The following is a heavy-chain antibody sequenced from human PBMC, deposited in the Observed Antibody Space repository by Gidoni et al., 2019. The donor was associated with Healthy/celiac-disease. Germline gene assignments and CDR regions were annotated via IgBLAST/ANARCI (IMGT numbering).Heavy chain of an antibody. CDR1: GFTFSSYW. Sequence: EVQLVESGGGLVQPGGSLSLSCAASGFTFSSYWMSWVRQAPGKGLEWVANIKQDGSEKYYVDSVKGRFTISRDNAKNSLYLQMNSLRAEDTAVYYCARGGRGYSYGYYYGMDVWGQGTTVTVSS. V-gene: IGHV3-7*03. D-gene: IGHD5-18*01. CDR3: ARGGRGYSYGYYYGMDV. J-gene: IGHJ6*02. CDR2: IKQDGSEK.